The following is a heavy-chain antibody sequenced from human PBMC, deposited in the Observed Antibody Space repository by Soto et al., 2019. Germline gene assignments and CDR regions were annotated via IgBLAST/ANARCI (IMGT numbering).Heavy chain of an antibody. J-gene: IGHJ4*02. CDR3: ASAGGLGAVAADY. D-gene: IGHD6-19*01. CDR2: IYHSGST. V-gene: IGHV4-30-2*01. Sequence: QLQLQESGSGLVKPSQTLSLTCAVSGGSISSGGYSWSWIRQPPGKGLEWIGYIYHSGSTYYNPSLKSRVSISVDRSKTQFSLKRSSVTAADTAVYYCASAGGLGAVAADYWGQGTLVTVSS. CDR1: GGSISSGGYS.